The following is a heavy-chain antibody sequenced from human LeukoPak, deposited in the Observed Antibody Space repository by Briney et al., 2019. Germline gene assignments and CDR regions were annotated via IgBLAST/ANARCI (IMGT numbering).Heavy chain of an antibody. CDR1: GYTFTSSG. CDR3: ARYQDYCHSARCYQFDY. CDR2: ISAYHGNA. J-gene: IGHJ4*02. V-gene: IGHV1-18*01. D-gene: IGHD2-2*01. Sequence: GASVKVSCKTSGYTFTSSGVSWVRQAPGQGLEWMGWISAYHGNANYAQKFTGRVTMTTDTSTSTAYMELRSLRSDDTAVYYCARYQDYCHSARCYQFDYWGQGTLVTVSS.